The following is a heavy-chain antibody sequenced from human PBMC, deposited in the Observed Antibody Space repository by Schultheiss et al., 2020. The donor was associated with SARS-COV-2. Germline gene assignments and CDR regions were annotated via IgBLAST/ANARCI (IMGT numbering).Heavy chain of an antibody. CDR2: IKQDGSEK. V-gene: IGHV3-7*01. J-gene: IGHJ5*02. CDR3: ARRRVHCSGGSCYVSWFDP. D-gene: IGHD2-15*01. Sequence: GESLKISCAASGFTFSSYWMSWVRQAPGKGLEWVANIKQDGSEKYYVDSVKGRFTISRDNAKNSLYLQMNSLRAEDTAVYYCARRRVHCSGGSCYVSWFDPWGQGTLVTVSS. CDR1: GFTFSSYW.